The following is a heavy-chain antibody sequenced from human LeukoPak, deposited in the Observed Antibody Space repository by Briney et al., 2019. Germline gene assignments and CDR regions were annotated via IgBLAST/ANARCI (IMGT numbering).Heavy chain of an antibody. J-gene: IGHJ4*02. CDR1: GYTFITYG. CDR2: ISTYDGNT. Sequence: ASVKVSCKASGYTFITYGITWVRQAPGQGLEWMGGISTYDGNTNYAQKFQGRVTMTTDTSTSTAYMELRNLRSDDTAVYYCARALYSNYVRALYYFDFWGQGMLVTVSS. V-gene: IGHV1-18*01. CDR3: ARALYSNYVRALYYFDF. D-gene: IGHD4-11*01.